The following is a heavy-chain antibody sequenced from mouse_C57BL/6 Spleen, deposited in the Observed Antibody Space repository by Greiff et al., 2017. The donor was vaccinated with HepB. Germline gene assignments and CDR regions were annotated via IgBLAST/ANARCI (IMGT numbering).Heavy chain of an antibody. CDR1: GFNIKDYY. J-gene: IGHJ4*01. V-gene: IGHV14-2*01. Sequence: EVQLQQSGAELVKPGASVKLSCTASGFNIKDYYMHWVKQRPEQGLEWIGRIDPEDGDTKYAPKFQGKATITADISSNTAYLQLSSLTYEDTAVYYCSYCYGSSYAYAVDYWGQGTSVNVSS. CDR2: IDPEDGDT. D-gene: IGHD1-1*01. CDR3: SYCYGSSYAYAVDY.